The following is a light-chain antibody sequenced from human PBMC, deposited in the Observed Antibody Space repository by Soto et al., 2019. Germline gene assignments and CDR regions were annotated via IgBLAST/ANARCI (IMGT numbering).Light chain of an antibody. J-gene: IGLJ3*02. CDR1: RSNIGAGYD. CDR3: QSYDNSLSGWV. Sequence: QSVLTQPPSVSGAPGQRVTISCTGSRSNIGAGYDVHWYQQFPGTAPKLLIYGNSNRPSGVPDRFSGSKSGTSASLAITGLQAEDEADYYCQSYDNSLSGWVFGGGTKVTVL. V-gene: IGLV1-40*01. CDR2: GNS.